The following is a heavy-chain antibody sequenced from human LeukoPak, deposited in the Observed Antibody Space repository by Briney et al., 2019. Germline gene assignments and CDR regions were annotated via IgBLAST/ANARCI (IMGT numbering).Heavy chain of an antibody. CDR2: LYYSGST. D-gene: IGHD6-6*01. V-gene: IGHV4-39*01. CDR3: ARPLYSSSPNFDY. J-gene: IGHJ4*02. Sequence: PSETLSLTCTVSGGSISSSSYYWSWIRQPPGEGLEGVGSLYYSGSTYYTPFLKRRVTISVDTSKNQFSLKLSSVTAADTAVYYCARPLYSSSPNFDYWGQGTLVTVSS. CDR1: GGSISSSSYY.